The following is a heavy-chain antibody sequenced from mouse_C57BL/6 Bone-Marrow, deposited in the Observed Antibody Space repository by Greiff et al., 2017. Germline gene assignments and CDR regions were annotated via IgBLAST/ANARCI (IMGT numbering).Heavy chain of an antibody. CDR3: ARRELDFDV. D-gene: IGHD6-1*01. V-gene: IGHV5-2*01. CDR2: INSDGGST. J-gene: IGHJ1*03. Sequence: VQLKESWGGLVQPGESLKLSCESNEYEFPSHDMSWVRKTPEKRLEFVAAINSDGGSTYYPDTMARRFIISRDNTKKTLYLQMSSRRSEDTALYYCARRELDFDVWGTGTTVTVSS. CDR1: EYEFPSHD.